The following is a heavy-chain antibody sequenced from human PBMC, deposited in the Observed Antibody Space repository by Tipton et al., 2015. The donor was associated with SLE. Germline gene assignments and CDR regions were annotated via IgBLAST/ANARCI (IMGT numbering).Heavy chain of an antibody. Sequence: TLSLTCTVSGGSISSHYWSWIRQPPGKGLEWIGYIYYSGSTNYSPSLKSRVTISVDTSKNQFSLKLSSVTAADTAVYYCARVSESGWYYFDYWGQGTLVTVSS. CDR1: GGSISSHY. V-gene: IGHV4-59*11. D-gene: IGHD6-19*01. CDR3: ARVSESGWYYFDY. J-gene: IGHJ4*02. CDR2: IYYSGST.